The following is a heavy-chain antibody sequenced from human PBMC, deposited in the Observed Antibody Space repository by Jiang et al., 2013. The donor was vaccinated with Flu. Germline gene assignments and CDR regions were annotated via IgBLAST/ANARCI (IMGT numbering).Heavy chain of an antibody. V-gene: IGHV4-61*02. CDR1: GGSISSGSYY. J-gene: IGHJ4*02. D-gene: IGHD3-22*01. CDR2: IYTSGST. CDR3: TRDRAYYDSSGYYSYMFDY. Sequence: GPGLVKPSQTLSLTCTVSGGSISSGSYYWSWIRQPAGKGLEWIGRIYTSGSTNYNPSLKSRVTISVDTSKNQFSLKLSSVTAADTAVYYCTRDRAYYDSSGYYSYMFDYWGQ.